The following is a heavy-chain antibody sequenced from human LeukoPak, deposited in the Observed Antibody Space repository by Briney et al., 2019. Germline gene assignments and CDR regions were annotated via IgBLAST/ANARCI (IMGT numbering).Heavy chain of an antibody. CDR1: GFTFSSYS. J-gene: IGHJ3*02. D-gene: IGHD2-15*01. CDR2: ISSSSSTI. Sequence: GGSLRLSCAASGFTFSSYSMNWVRQAPGKGLEWVSYISSSSSTIYYADSVKGRFTISRDNAKNSLYLQMNGLRDEDTAVYYCARDLGCSGGSCYSGAFDIWGQGTMVTVSS. V-gene: IGHV3-48*02. CDR3: ARDLGCSGGSCYSGAFDI.